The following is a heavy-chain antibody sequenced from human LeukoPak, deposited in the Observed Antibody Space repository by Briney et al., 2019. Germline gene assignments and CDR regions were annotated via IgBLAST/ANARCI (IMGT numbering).Heavy chain of an antibody. J-gene: IGHJ5*02. CDR2: IYYSGST. V-gene: IGHV4-39*07. CDR3: ARVGYDFWSGHSNWFDP. Sequence: SETLSLTCTVSGGSISSSSYYWGWIRQPPGKGLEWIGSIYYSGSTYYNPSLKSRVTISVDTSKNQFSLKLSSVTAADTAVYYCARVGYDFWSGHSNWFDPWGQGTLVTVSS. CDR1: GGSISSSSYY. D-gene: IGHD3-3*01.